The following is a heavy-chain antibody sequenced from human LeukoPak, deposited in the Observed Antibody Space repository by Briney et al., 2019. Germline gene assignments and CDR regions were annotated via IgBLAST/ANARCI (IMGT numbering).Heavy chain of an antibody. D-gene: IGHD3-22*01. CDR1: RFSISSYW. CDR2: INQDGSEI. Sequence: GGSLRLSXVDSRFSISSYWMSWVRQAPGKGLEWVANINQDGSEIDYLDSVKGRFTISRDNAKNSLYLQMNGLRVEDTAVYYCAGESVAVPAYYWGQGTLVTVSS. CDR3: AGESVAVPAYY. J-gene: IGHJ4*02. V-gene: IGHV3-7*01.